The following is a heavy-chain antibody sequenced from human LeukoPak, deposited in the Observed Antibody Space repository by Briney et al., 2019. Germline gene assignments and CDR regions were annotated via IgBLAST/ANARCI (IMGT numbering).Heavy chain of an antibody. CDR3: ARFRGGSYVY. CDR2: IYNSGST. J-gene: IGHJ4*02. V-gene: IGHV4-61*02. Sequence: SETLSLTCTVSAGSIGSGRYYWSWIRQPAGKGLEWIGRIYNSGSTNYNPSLKSRVTISVDTSKNQFSLKLSSVTAADTAVYYCARFRGGSYVYWGQGTLVTVSS. D-gene: IGHD1-26*01. CDR1: AGSIGSGRYY.